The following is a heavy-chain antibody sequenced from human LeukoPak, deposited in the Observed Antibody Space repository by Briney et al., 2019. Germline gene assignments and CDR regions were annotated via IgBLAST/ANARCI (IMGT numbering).Heavy chain of an antibody. CDR1: GGTFSSYA. V-gene: IGHV1-69*05. Sequence: SVKVSCKASGGTFSSYAISWMRQAPGQGLEWMGGIIPIFGTANYAQKFQGRVTITTDESTSTAYMELSSLRSEDTAVYYCARAPQSSHDAFDIWGQGTMVTVSS. CDR2: IIPIFGTA. D-gene: IGHD1-26*01. J-gene: IGHJ3*02. CDR3: ARAPQSSHDAFDI.